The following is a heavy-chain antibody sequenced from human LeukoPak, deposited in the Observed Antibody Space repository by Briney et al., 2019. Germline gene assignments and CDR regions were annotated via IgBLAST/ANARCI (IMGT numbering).Heavy chain of an antibody. Sequence: GGSLRLSCAASGFTFSSFGMSWVRQAPGKGLEWVSAISSTGGTAYYADSVKGRFTISRDNSKNSLYLQMNSLRAEDTAVYYCAELGITMIGGVWGKGTTVTISS. J-gene: IGHJ6*04. CDR1: GFTFSSFG. V-gene: IGHV3-23*01. CDR2: ISSTGGTA. D-gene: IGHD3-10*02. CDR3: AELGITMIGGV.